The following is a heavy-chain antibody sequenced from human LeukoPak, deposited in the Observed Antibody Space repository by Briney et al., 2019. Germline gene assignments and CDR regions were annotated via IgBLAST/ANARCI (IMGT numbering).Heavy chain of an antibody. J-gene: IGHJ4*02. Sequence: ASVKVSCKASGYTFTGYYMHWVRQAPGQGLESMGWINPNSGGTNYAQKFQDRVTMTRDTSISTAYMELSRLRSDDTAVYYCARDPRSVRGATIVWGQGTLVTVSS. V-gene: IGHV1-2*02. CDR2: INPNSGGT. D-gene: IGHD1-26*01. CDR3: ARDPRSVRGATIV. CDR1: GYTFTGYY.